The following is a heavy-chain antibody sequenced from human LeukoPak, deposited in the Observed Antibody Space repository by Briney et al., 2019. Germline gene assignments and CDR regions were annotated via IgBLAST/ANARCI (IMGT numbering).Heavy chain of an antibody. J-gene: IGHJ5*02. Sequence: SETLSLTCTVSGGSISSFYWSWIRQPPGKGLEWIGYLYYSGNTNYNPSLKSRVTISVDTSKNQFSLKLSSVTAADTAVYYCARNPTDDYTNYVWFDPWGQGTLVTVSS. V-gene: IGHV4-59*01. CDR3: ARNPTDDYTNYVWFDP. CDR1: GGSISSFY. D-gene: IGHD4-11*01. CDR2: LYYSGNT.